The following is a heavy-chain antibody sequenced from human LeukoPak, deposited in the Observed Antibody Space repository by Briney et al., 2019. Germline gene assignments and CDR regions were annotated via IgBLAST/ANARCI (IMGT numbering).Heavy chain of an antibody. CDR1: GFTFDSYA. V-gene: IGHV3-21*01. Sequence: GGSLRLSCAGSGFTFDSYAMNWVRQAPGKGLEWVSSISSSSSYIYYADSVKGRFTISRDNAKDSLYLQMNSLRAEDTAVYYCARELWFDYWGQGTLVTVSS. CDR2: ISSSSSYI. J-gene: IGHJ4*02. D-gene: IGHD5-18*01. CDR3: ARELWFDY.